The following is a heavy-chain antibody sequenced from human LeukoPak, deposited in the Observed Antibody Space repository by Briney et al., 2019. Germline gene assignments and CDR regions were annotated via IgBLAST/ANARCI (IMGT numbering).Heavy chain of an antibody. Sequence: GGSLRLSCAASGFTASTIYMSWDRQAPGKGREWGSVIYSGGTTYYADSVKGSFTISRDNSKNTLYLQMNSRTAEHTAVYYCARDMISGWLRWFDPWGQGTLVTVSS. CDR1: GFTASTIY. J-gene: IGHJ5*02. V-gene: IGHV3-66*01. CDR3: ARDMISGWLRWFDP. CDR2: IYSGGTT. D-gene: IGHD6-19*01.